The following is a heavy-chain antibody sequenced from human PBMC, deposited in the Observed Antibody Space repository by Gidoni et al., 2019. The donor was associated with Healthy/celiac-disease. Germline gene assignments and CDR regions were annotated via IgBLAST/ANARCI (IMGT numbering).Heavy chain of an antibody. CDR1: GYTFTSYG. V-gene: IGHV1-18*01. J-gene: IGHJ3*02. CDR2: ISAYNGNT. CDR3: ARERDIVVVVAATPDDAFDI. Sequence: QVQLVQSGAEVKKPGASVKVSCKASGYTFTSYGTSWVRQAPGQGREGMGWISAYNGNTNDAQKLQGRVTMTTDTSTCTAYMELRSLRSDDTAVYYCARERDIVVVVAATPDDAFDIWGQGTMVTVSS. D-gene: IGHD2-15*01.